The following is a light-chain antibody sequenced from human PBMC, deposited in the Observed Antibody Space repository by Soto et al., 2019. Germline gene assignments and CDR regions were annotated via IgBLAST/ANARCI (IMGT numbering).Light chain of an antibody. CDR3: QTWGTGIVV. CDR2: LNSDGSH. J-gene: IGLJ2*01. CDR1: SGHSSYA. Sequence: QLVLTQSPSASASLGASVKLTCTLSSGHSSYALAWHQQQPEKGPRYLMKLNSDGSHNKGDGIPDRFSGSSSGAERYLTISSLQSEDEADYYCQTWGTGIVVFGGGTTLTVL. V-gene: IGLV4-69*01.